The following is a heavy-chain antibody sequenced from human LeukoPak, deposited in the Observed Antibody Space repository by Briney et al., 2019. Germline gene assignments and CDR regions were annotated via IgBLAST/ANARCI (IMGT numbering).Heavy chain of an antibody. J-gene: IGHJ6*03. V-gene: IGHV3-48*04. CDR3: ARVMAGYYGSGSYYNNYMDV. CDR1: GFTFSSYS. CDR2: ISSSSSTI. Sequence: GSLRLSCAASGFTFSSYSMNWVRQAPGKGLEWVSYISSSSSTIYYADSVKGRFTISRDNAKNSLYLQMNSLRAEDTAVYYCARVMAGYYGSGSYYNNYMDVWGKGTTVTVSS. D-gene: IGHD3-10*01.